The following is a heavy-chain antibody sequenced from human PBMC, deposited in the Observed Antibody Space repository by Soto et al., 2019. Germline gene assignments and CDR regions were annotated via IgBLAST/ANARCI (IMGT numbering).Heavy chain of an antibody. J-gene: IGHJ3*02. CDR1: GFSFSDYA. CDR2: ISKSGASK. CDR3: ARDRGGYYDSSGYKNNLAFDI. V-gene: IGHV3-23*01. D-gene: IGHD3-22*01. Sequence: GGSLRLSCAASGFSFSDYAMSWVRHEPGKGLEWVSTISKSGASKYYANSVRGRFAVSRDNSRNTLHLQMNSLRSEDTAVYYCARDRGGYYDSSGYKNNLAFDIWGQGTMVTVSS.